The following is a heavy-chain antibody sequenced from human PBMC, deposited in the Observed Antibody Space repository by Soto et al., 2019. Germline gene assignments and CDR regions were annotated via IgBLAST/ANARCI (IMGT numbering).Heavy chain of an antibody. V-gene: IGHV1-69*02. Sequence: SVKVSCKASGYIFINYYIHWVRQAPGQGLEWMGRIIPILGIANYAQKFQGRVTITADESTSTAYMELSSLRSEDTAVYYCASANYYDSSGYYYYFDYWGQGTLVTVSS. CDR1: GYIFINYY. CDR3: ASANYYDSSGYYYYFDY. J-gene: IGHJ4*02. D-gene: IGHD3-22*01. CDR2: IIPILGIA.